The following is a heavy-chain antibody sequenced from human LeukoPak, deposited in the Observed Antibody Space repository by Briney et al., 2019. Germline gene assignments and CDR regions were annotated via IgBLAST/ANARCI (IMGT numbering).Heavy chain of an antibody. CDR1: GGSFSSGDYY. V-gene: IGHV4-30-4*08. CDR3: ARAGDYCGGDCYSVYFDY. J-gene: IGHJ4*02. CDR2: IYYSGST. D-gene: IGHD2-21*01. Sequence: PSQTLSLTCTVSGGSFSSGDYYWRWLRQPPGTGLEWIGYIYYSGSTYYNPSLKSRVTISVDTSKNQFSLKLSSVTAADTAVYYCARAGDYCGGDCYSVYFDYWGQGTLVTVSS.